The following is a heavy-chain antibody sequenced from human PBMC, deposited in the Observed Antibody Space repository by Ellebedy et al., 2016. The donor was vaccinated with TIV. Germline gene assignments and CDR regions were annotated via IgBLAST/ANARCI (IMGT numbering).Heavy chain of an antibody. CDR2: ISVYNVNT. V-gene: IGHV1-18*04. CDR3: ARVIGLRDCDGGTCSPPPPLDY. J-gene: IGHJ4*02. Sequence: ASVKVSCKASGYTFSSFGITWVRQAPGQRLEWLGWISVYNVNTNYAQKFQGRVTMTTNPSTNTGYMEMSSLRSDDTAVYYCARVIGLRDCDGGTCSPPPPLDYWGQGTLVTVSS. CDR1: GYTFSSFG. D-gene: IGHD3-16*01.